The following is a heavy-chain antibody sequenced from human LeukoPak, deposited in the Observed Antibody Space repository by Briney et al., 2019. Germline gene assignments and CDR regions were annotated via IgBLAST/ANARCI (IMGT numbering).Heavy chain of an antibody. CDR1: GFTFSSYA. D-gene: IGHD1-26*01. J-gene: IGHJ4*02. Sequence: GGALRLSCAASGFTFSSYAMSWVRQAPGKGLEWVSAISGSGGSTYYADSVKGRFTISRDNSKNTLYQQMNSLRAEDTGVYYCAREKFDSGSHSTPDYWGQGTLVTVSS. CDR3: AREKFDSGSHSTPDY. V-gene: IGHV3-23*01. CDR2: ISGSGGST.